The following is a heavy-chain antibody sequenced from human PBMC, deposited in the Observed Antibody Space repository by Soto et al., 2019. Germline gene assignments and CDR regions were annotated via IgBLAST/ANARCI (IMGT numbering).Heavy chain of an antibody. V-gene: IGHV3-30*03. J-gene: IGHJ4*02. CDR3: ARGPRSYFDY. Sequence: QVQLVESGGGVVQPGRSLRLSCAASGFTFSSYGMHWVRQAPGKGLEWVAVISYDGSNKYYADSVKDRFTISRDNSKNTLYLQMNSLRAEDTAVYYCARGPRSYFDYWGQGTLVPVCS. D-gene: IGHD2-15*01. CDR1: GFTFSSYG. CDR2: ISYDGSNK.